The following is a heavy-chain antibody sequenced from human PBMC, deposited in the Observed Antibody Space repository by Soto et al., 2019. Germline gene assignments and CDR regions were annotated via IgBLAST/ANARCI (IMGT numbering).Heavy chain of an antibody. CDR1: GFIFSTYG. CDR2: MWSDGGNK. J-gene: IGHJ4*02. Sequence: QVQLVESGGGVVQPGRSLRLSCAASGFIFSTYGMHWVRQAPGKGLEWVAVMWSDGGNKYYAESVKGRFTISRDNSRNTLYLQMTSLRAEDTAVYYCARDPPDDSSGYYSLDYWGQGTLVAVSS. CDR3: ARDPPDDSSGYYSLDY. D-gene: IGHD3-22*01. V-gene: IGHV3-33*01.